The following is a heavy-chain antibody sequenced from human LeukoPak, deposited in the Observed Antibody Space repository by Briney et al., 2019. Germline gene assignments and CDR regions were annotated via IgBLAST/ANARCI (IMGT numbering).Heavy chain of an antibody. CDR1: GYTFTGYY. D-gene: IGHD2-2*01. Sequence: ASVKVSCKASGYTFTGYYMHWVRQAPGQGLEWMGWINPNSGGTNYAQKFQGRVTMTRDTSISTAYMELSRLRSDDTAVYYCARDPDIVVVPAAIPFYWGQGTLVTVSS. CDR2: INPNSGGT. CDR3: ARDPDIVVVPAAIPFY. V-gene: IGHV1-2*02. J-gene: IGHJ4*02.